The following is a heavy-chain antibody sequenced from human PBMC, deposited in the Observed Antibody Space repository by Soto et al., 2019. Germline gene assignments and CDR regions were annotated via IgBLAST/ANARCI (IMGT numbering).Heavy chain of an antibody. CDR3: ARSEFRGGEFIWFPD. V-gene: IGHV4-34*09. CDR2: INHSGSA. CDR1: GGSFSDYI. Sequence: SETLSLTCDVYGGSFSDYIWTWIRQTPGKGLQWIGQINHSGSANYNPSLKSRVTISVDTSKNQFSLKLSSVTAADTAVYYCARSEFRGGEFIWFPDWGQGTLVTVSS. D-gene: IGHD2-21*01. J-gene: IGHJ4*02.